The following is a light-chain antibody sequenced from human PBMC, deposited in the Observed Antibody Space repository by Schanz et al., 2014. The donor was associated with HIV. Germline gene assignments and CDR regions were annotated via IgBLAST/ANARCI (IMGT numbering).Light chain of an antibody. CDR3: HHYGGS. V-gene: IGKV3-20*01. CDR2: ATS. CDR1: QRLSSSY. J-gene: IGKJ3*01. Sequence: EIVLTQSPGSLSLSPGGRATLSCGASQRLSSSYLAWYQQKRDQPPRLVIYATSTRAAGIPDRFSGTGSGTDFTLTISGLEPEDFAVYYCHHYGGSFGPGTTVDYK.